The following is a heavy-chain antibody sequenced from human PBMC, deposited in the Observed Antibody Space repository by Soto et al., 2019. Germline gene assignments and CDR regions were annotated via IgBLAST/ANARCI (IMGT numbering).Heavy chain of an antibody. CDR2: ISYDGSNK. D-gene: IGHD2-15*01. Sequence: QVQLVESGGGVVQPGRSLRLSCAASGFTFSSYAMHWVRQAPGKGLEWVAVISYDGSNKYYADSVKGRFTISRDNSKNTLYLQMNSLRAEDTAVYYCARERVEDEAYYYYGMDVWGQGTTVTVSS. J-gene: IGHJ6*02. CDR1: GFTFSSYA. CDR3: ARERVEDEAYYYYGMDV. V-gene: IGHV3-30-3*01.